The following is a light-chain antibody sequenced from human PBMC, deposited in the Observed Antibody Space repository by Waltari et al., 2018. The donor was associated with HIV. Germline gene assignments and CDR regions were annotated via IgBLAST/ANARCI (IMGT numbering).Light chain of an antibody. Sequence: ALTQPASVSGSPGQSITISCTGSSSDVGGYNYVSWYQQHPGKAPKLMIYEVTNRPSGVSYRFSGSKSGNTASLTISGLQVEDEADYYCSSYTRTGTVVFGGGTKLTVL. CDR2: EVT. CDR3: SSYTRTGTVV. J-gene: IGLJ2*01. CDR1: SSDVGGYNY. V-gene: IGLV2-14*01.